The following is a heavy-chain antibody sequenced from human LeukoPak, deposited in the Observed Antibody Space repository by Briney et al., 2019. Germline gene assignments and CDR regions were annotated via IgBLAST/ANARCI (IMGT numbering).Heavy chain of an antibody. D-gene: IGHD3-22*01. V-gene: IGHV1-69*05. CDR3: ARDPWYYYDSSGYYPNWFDP. CDR2: IIPIFGTA. J-gene: IGHJ5*02. Sequence: ASVKVSCKASGGTFSSYAISWVRQAPGQGLEWMGGIIPIFGTANYAQTVQGRVTITTDESTSTAYMELSSLRSEDTAVYYCARDPWYYYDSSGYYPNWFDPWGQGTLVTVSS. CDR1: GGTFSSYA.